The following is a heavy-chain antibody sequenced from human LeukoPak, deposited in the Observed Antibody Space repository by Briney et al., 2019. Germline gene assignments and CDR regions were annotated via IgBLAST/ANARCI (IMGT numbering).Heavy chain of an antibody. CDR2: IYYSGST. V-gene: IGHV4-39*01. CDR3: ARGYYDSSGYFHPFDY. J-gene: IGHJ4*02. D-gene: IGHD3-22*01. Sequence: PSETLSLTCTVSGGSLSSSSYYWGWIRQPPGKGLEWIGSIYYSGSTYYNPSLKSRVTISVDTSKNQFSLKLSSVTAADTAVYYCARGYYDSSGYFHPFDYWGQGTLVTVSS. CDR1: GGSLSSSSYY.